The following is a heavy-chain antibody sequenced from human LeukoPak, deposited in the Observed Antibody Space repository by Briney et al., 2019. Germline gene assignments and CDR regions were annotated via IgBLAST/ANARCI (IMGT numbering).Heavy chain of an antibody. Sequence: SETLSLTCTVSGGSISSYYWSWIRQPPGKGLEWIGYIHYSGSTTYNPSLKSRVAISLDTSRNQFSLRLSSVTAADTAVYYCAGRHSSGWYGVLDYWGQGTLVTVSS. CDR2: IHYSGST. V-gene: IGHV4-59*01. CDR1: GGSISSYY. J-gene: IGHJ4*02. CDR3: AGRHSSGWYGVLDY. D-gene: IGHD6-19*01.